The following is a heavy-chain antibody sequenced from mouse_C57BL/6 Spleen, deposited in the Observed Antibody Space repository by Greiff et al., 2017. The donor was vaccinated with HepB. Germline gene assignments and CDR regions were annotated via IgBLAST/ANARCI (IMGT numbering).Heavy chain of an antibody. Sequence: VKLVESGAELVKPGASVKLSCKASGYTFTSYWMHWVKQRPGQGLEWIGNINPSNGGTNYNEKFKSKATLTVDKSSSTAYMQLSSLTSEDSAVYYCARGGLRSGFAYWGQGTLVTVSA. CDR1: GYTFTSYW. V-gene: IGHV1-53*01. J-gene: IGHJ3*01. CDR3: ARGGLRSGFAY. CDR2: INPSNGGT. D-gene: IGHD1-1*01.